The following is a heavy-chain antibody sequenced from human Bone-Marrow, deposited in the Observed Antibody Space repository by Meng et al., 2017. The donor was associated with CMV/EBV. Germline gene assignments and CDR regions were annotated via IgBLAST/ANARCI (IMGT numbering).Heavy chain of an antibody. CDR3: ARGLVRRRNWFDP. CDR1: GYSFTTYG. D-gene: IGHD6-6*01. Sequence: ASVKVSCKASGYSFTTYGMNWVLQAPGQGLEWMGWINPNSGGTNYAQKFQGRVTMTRDTSISTAYMELSRLRSDDTAVYYCARGLVRRRNWFDPWGQGTLVTVSS. J-gene: IGHJ5*02. V-gene: IGHV1-2*02. CDR2: INPNSGGT.